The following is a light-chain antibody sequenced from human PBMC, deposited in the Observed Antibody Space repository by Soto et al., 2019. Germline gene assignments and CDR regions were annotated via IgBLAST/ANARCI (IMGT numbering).Light chain of an antibody. CDR2: SIN. V-gene: IGLV1-47*02. CDR1: SFNIGSNY. J-gene: IGLJ1*01. Sequence: QSVLTQPPSASGTPGQRATTSCSAVSFNIGSNYVYWYQQLPGTAPKLLIYSINLRPSGVPDRFSGSKSGTSASLAISGLRSEDEADYYCAAWDDSLSGHYVFGTGTKVTVL. CDR3: AAWDDSLSGHYV.